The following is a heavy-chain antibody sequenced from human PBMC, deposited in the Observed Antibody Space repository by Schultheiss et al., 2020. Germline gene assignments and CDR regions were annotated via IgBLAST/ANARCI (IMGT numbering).Heavy chain of an antibody. CDR2: IKSKTDGGTT. CDR1: GFTFSSYS. CDR3: TTDFERTTYFDY. V-gene: IGHV3-15*01. D-gene: IGHD1-1*01. J-gene: IGHJ4*02. Sequence: GESLKISCAASGFTFSSYSMNWVRQAPGKGLEWVGRIKSKTDGGTTDYAAPVKGRFTISRDDSKNTLYLQMNSLKTEDTAVYYCTTDFERTTYFDYWGQGTLVTVSS.